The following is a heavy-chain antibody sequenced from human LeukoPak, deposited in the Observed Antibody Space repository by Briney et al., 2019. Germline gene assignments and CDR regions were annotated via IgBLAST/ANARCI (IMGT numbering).Heavy chain of an antibody. V-gene: IGHV3-33*01. CDR1: RFTFSSYG. CDR3: ARENMVRGVRHFDF. D-gene: IGHD3-10*01. CDR2: IWYDGSNK. Sequence: QPGRNLRFSSAGSRFTFSSYGMLWVRPAPGNGLKGGAVIWYDGSNKDYADSVKGRFTISKDNYKNTLYLQMNSLGAEDTAVYYRARENMVRGVRHFDFWGQGTLVSVSS. J-gene: IGHJ4*02.